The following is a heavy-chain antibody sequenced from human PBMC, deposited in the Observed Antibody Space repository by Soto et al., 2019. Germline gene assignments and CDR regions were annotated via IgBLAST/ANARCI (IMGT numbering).Heavy chain of an antibody. CDR3: ARAYPDIAVAGAFDI. J-gene: IGHJ3*02. CDR1: GYTFTGYY. D-gene: IGHD6-19*01. Sequence: ASVKVSCKASGYTFTGYYMHWVRQAPGQGLEWMGWINPNSGGTNYAQKFQGRVTMTRDTSISTAYMELSRLRSDDTAAYYCARAYPDIAVAGAFDIWGQGTMVTVSS. CDR2: INPNSGGT. V-gene: IGHV1-2*02.